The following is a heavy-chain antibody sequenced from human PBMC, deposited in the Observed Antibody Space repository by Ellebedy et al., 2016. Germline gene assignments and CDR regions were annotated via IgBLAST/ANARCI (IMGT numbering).Heavy chain of an antibody. J-gene: IGHJ4*02. CDR3: ARDDWGIAAAGRGTDY. Sequence: ASVKVSCXASGYTFSNYGISWVRQAPGQGLEWMGWISPYNGNTNYAQMIQGRVTMTTDTSTNTAYMELRSLRSDDTAVYYCARDDWGIAAAGRGTDYWGQGTLVTVSS. CDR1: GYTFSNYG. D-gene: IGHD6-13*01. V-gene: IGHV1-18*01. CDR2: ISPYNGNT.